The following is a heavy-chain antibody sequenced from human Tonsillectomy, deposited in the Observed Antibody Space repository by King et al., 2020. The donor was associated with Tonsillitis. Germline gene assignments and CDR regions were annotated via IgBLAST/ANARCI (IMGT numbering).Heavy chain of an antibody. CDR3: ATLTVGATPPFDY. V-gene: IGHV3-74*01. CDR1: GFTFSKYW. CDR2: IHSDGSRT. J-gene: IGHJ4*02. D-gene: IGHD1-26*01. Sequence: VQLVESGGGLVQPGGSLRLSCAASGFTFSKYWMHWVRQAPGKGLVWVSRIHSDGSRTNYADSVTGRFTISRDNAKKTLYLQMKSLRAEDTAVYYCATLTVGATPPFDYWGQGTLVTVSS.